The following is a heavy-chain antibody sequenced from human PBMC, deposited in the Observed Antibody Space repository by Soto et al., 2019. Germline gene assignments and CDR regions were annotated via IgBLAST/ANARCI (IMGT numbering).Heavy chain of an antibody. V-gene: IGHV5-10-1*01. CDR3: ASSPRGYCSSTSCRELGNYYGMDV. J-gene: IGHJ6*02. D-gene: IGHD2-2*01. Sequence: PGESLKISCKGSGYSFTSYWISWVRQMPGKGLEGMGRIDPSDSYTNYSPSFQGHVTISADKSISTAYLQWSSLKASDTAMYYCASSPRGYCSSTSCRELGNYYGMDVWGQGTTVTVSS. CDR1: GYSFTSYW. CDR2: IDPSDSYT.